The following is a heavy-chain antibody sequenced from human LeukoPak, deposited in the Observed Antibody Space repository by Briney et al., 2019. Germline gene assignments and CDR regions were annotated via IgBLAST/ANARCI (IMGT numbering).Heavy chain of an antibody. J-gene: IGHJ4*02. Sequence: ASVKVSCTASGYTFTGYYMHWVRQAPGQGLEWMGWINPNSGGTNYAQKFQGRVTMTRDTSISTAYMELSRLRSDDTAVYYCARARSGYYGNFDYWGQGTLVTVSS. V-gene: IGHV1-2*02. CDR3: ARARSGYYGNFDY. D-gene: IGHD3-22*01. CDR1: GYTFTGYY. CDR2: INPNSGGT.